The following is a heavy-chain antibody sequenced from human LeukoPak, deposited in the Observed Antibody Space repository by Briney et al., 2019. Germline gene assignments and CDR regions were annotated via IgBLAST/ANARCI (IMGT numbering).Heavy chain of an antibody. CDR3: ARARGYSYGYNYYFDY. CDR2: IYYSGST. J-gene: IGHJ4*02. V-gene: IGHV4-59*01. Sequence: SETLSLTCTVSGGSISSYYWSWIRQPPGKGLEWIGDIYYSGSTSYNPSLKSRVTISVDTSKNQSSLKLRSVTAADTAVYYCARARGYSYGYNYYFDYWGQGTLVTVSS. D-gene: IGHD5-18*01. CDR1: GGSISSYY.